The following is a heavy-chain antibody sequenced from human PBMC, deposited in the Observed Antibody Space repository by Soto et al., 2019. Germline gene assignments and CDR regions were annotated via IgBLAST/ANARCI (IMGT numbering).Heavy chain of an antibody. CDR3: AKDPGGIGYFDY. J-gene: IGHJ4*02. CDR2: ISGSGGST. Sequence: GGSLRLSCAASGFTFSSYAMSWVRQAPGKGLEWVSAISGSGGSTYYADSVKGRFTISRDNSKNTLHLQMNSLRAGDTAVYYCAKDPGGIGYFDYWGQGTLVTVSS. CDR1: GFTFSSYA. D-gene: IGHD1-26*01. V-gene: IGHV3-23*01.